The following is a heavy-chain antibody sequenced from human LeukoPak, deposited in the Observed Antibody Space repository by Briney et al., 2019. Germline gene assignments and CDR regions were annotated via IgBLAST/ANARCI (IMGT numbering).Heavy chain of an antibody. CDR3: ASPYCSGGTCYAHDAFDI. J-gene: IGHJ3*02. CDR1: GYTFTSYD. CDR2: MNPNSGNT. D-gene: IGHD2-15*01. Sequence: GASVKVSCKASGYTFTSYDINWVRQATGQGLEWMGWMNPNSGNTNYAQKLQGRVTMTTDTSTSTAYMELRSLRSDDTAVYYCASPYCSGGTCYAHDAFDIWGQGTMVTVSS. V-gene: IGHV1-18*01.